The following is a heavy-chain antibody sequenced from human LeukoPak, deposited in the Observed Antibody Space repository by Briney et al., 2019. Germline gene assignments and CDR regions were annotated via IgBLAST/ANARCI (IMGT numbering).Heavy chain of an antibody. CDR3: ARLSVPAGWFDP. V-gene: IGHV1-69*05. D-gene: IGHD2-2*01. J-gene: IGHJ5*02. Sequence: SVKVSCTASGGTFSSYAISWVRQAPGQGLEWMGGIIPIFGTANYAQKFQGRVTITTDESTSTAYMELSSLRSEDTAVYYCARLSVPAGWFDPWGQGTLVTVSS. CDR2: IIPIFGTA. CDR1: GGTFSSYA.